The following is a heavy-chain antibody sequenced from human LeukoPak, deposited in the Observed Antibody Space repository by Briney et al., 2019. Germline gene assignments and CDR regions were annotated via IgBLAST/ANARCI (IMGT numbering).Heavy chain of an antibody. D-gene: IGHD4-11*01. CDR1: GFTFSSYA. Sequence: GGSLRLSCAASGFTFSSYAMSWVRQAPGKGLEWVSAISGSGGSTYYADSVKGRFTISRDNSKNTLYLQMNSLRAEDTAVYYGAKAPREWPYSNYDELGFYYFDYWGQGTLVTVSS. CDR2: ISGSGGST. J-gene: IGHJ4*02. V-gene: IGHV3-23*01. CDR3: AKAPREWPYSNYDELGFYYFDY.